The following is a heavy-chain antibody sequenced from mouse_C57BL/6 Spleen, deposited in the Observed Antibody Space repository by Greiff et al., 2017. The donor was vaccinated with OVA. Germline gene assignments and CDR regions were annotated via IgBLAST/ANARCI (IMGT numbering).Heavy chain of an antibody. CDR2: INPGSGGT. D-gene: IGHD3-2*02. Sequence: QVQLKESGAELVRPGTSVKVSCKASGYAFTNYLIEWVKQRPGQGLEWIGVINPGSGGTNYNEKFKGKATLTADKSSSTAYMQLSSLTSEDSAVYFCAKKTAQAGYFDYWGQGTTLTVSS. J-gene: IGHJ2*01. V-gene: IGHV1-54*01. CDR3: AKKTAQAGYFDY. CDR1: GYAFTNYL.